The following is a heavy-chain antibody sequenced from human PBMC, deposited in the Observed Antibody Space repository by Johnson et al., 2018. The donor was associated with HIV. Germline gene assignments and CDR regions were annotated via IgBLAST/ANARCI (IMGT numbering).Heavy chain of an antibody. CDR2: LFSGGST. Sequence: VQLMESGGGFVQSGGSLRLSCAASGFTVRSNYMSWVRQAPGQGLEWVSVLFSGGSTYYADSVKGRFTISRDNSKNTLYLQMNSLRAEDTAVYYCARACRDGYTCDAFDIWGQGTMVTVSS. CDR3: ARACRDGYTCDAFDI. D-gene: IGHD5-24*01. CDR1: GFTVRSNY. J-gene: IGHJ3*02. V-gene: IGHV3-66*01.